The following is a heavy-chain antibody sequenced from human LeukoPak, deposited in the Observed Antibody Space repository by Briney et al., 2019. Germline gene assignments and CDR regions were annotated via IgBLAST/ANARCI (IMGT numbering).Heavy chain of an antibody. V-gene: IGHV3-48*02. CDR2: ITTSSSAI. Sequence: GGSLRLSCAASGFTFSSYSMNWVRQAPGKGLEWISYITTSSSAIYFADSVKGRFTISRDNAKNSLYLHMNIPRDEDTAVYYCVRDRFFAFDIWGQGTTVTVSS. J-gene: IGHJ3*02. D-gene: IGHD3-10*01. CDR1: GFTFSSYS. CDR3: VRDRFFAFDI.